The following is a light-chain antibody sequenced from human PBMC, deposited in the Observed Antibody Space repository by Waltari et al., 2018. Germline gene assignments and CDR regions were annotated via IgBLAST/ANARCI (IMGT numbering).Light chain of an antibody. CDR3: QQYNDWPGT. CDR1: QSISTY. V-gene: IGKV3-15*01. CDR2: GAS. J-gene: IGKJ1*01. Sequence: EVVMTQSPATLSVSPGESATLSCRANQSISTYLAWYQQKPGQAPRLVIYGASTRATDIPARFSGSGSGAEFTLTISSLQSEDFAVYYCQQYNDWPGTFGQGTKVEI.